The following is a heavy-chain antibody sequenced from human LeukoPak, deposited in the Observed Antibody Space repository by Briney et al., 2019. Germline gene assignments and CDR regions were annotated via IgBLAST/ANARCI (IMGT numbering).Heavy chain of an antibody. V-gene: IGHV1-2*02. J-gene: IGHJ5*02. D-gene: IGHD6-13*01. Sequence: ASVKVSCKASGYTFTGYYMHWVRQAPGQGLEWMGWINPNSGGTNYAQKFQGRVTMTRDTSISTAYMELSRLRSDDTAVYYCARDRPVQQLAHNWFDPWGQGTLVTVSS. CDR1: GYTFTGYY. CDR2: INPNSGGT. CDR3: ARDRPVQQLAHNWFDP.